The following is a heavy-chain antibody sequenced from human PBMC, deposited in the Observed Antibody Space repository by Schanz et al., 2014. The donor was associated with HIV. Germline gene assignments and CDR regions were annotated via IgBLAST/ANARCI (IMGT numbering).Heavy chain of an antibody. Sequence: EEHLLESGGDLIQPGGSLRLSCVASGFPFSNFAMSWVRQDPGRGLEWVSAISTGGERTFYADSVKGRFTISRDNSKNTLYLQMNSLRAEDTAIYDCGTYNYGSGHDYWGQGTLVTVSS. CDR3: GTYNYGSGHDY. CDR1: GFPFSNFA. V-gene: IGHV3-23*01. D-gene: IGHD3-10*01. CDR2: ISTGGERT. J-gene: IGHJ4*02.